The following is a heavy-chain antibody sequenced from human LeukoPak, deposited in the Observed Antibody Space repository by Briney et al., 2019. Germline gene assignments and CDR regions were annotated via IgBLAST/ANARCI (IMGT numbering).Heavy chain of an antibody. V-gene: IGHV4-4*09. Sequence: SETLSLTCTVSGGSISTYFWSWIRQSPGKGLEWIGYVHASGSTNYNPSLESRVTISIDTSKNQFSLTLSFVTAADTAVYYCARLLRWSEDGFDIWGQGTVVAIS. CDR2: VHASGST. J-gene: IGHJ3*02. D-gene: IGHD2-15*01. CDR1: GGSISTYF. CDR3: ARLLRWSEDGFDI.